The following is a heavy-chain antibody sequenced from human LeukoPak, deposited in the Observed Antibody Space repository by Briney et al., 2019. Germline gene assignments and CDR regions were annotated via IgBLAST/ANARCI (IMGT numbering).Heavy chain of an antibody. CDR2: IYYSGST. V-gene: IGHV4-39*01. J-gene: IGHJ5*02. CDR3: ARLVPPGWFDP. CDR1: GGSISSYY. Sequence: SETLSLTCNVSGGSISSYYWGWIRQPPGKGLEWIGSIYYSGSTYYNPSLKSRVTISVDTSKNQFSLKLSSVTAADTAVYYCARLVPPGWFDPWGQGTLVTVSS.